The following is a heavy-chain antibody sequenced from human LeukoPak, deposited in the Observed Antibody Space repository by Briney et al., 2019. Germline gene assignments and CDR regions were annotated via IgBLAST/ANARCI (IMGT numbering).Heavy chain of an antibody. CDR1: GGTFSSYA. Sequence: SVKVSCKASGGTFSSYAISWVRQAPGQGLEWMGGIIPIFGTANYAQKFQGRVTITADESTSTAYMELRSLRSDDTAVYYCARGPGGRRGYHPLEDYYYYYYMDVWGKGTTVTVSS. V-gene: IGHV1-69*13. CDR2: IIPIFGTA. D-gene: IGHD3-22*01. J-gene: IGHJ6*03. CDR3: ARGPGGRRGYHPLEDYYYYYYMDV.